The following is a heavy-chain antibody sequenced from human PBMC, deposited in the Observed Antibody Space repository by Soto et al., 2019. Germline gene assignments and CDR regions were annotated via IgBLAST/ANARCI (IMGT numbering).Heavy chain of an antibody. J-gene: IGHJ6*03. D-gene: IGHD2-21*02. Sequence: GGSLRLSCAASGFTFSSYCMHWVRQAPGKGLEWVAVIWYDGSNKYYADSVKGRFTISRDNSKNTLYLQMNSLRAEDTAVYYCAITGDGSYYYMDVWGKGTTVTVSS. CDR1: GFTFSSYC. CDR2: IWYDGSNK. CDR3: AITGDGSYYYMDV. V-gene: IGHV3-33*01.